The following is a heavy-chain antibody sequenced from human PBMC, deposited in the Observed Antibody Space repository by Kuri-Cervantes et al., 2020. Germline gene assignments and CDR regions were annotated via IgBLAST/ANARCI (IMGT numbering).Heavy chain of an antibody. Sequence: GSLRLSCAVYGGSLSGYYWSWIRQPPGEGLEWIGEINHSRSTKYNPSLKSRVTMSLDTSKNQFSLKLSSVTAADTAVYYCARDRGGLAAIDYWGQGSLVTVSS. V-gene: IGHV4-34*01. J-gene: IGHJ4*02. CDR3: ARDRGGLAAIDY. D-gene: IGHD5-24*01. CDR2: INHSRST. CDR1: GGSLSGYY.